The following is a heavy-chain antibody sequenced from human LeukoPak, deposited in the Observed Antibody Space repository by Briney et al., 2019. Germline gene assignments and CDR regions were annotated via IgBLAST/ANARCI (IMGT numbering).Heavy chain of an antibody. Sequence: ASVKVSCKASGYTFTGYYMHWVRQAPGQGLEWKGWINPNSGGTNYAQKFQGRVTMTRDTSISTAYMELSRLRSDDTAVYYCARGPFDYYDRTQTYMDVWGKGTTVTVSS. CDR1: GYTFTGYY. CDR2: INPNSGGT. J-gene: IGHJ6*03. CDR3: ARGPFDYYDRTQTYMDV. D-gene: IGHD3-22*01. V-gene: IGHV1-2*02.